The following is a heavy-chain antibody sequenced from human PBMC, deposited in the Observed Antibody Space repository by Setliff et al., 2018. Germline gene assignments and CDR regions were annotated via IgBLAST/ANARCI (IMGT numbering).Heavy chain of an antibody. CDR3: ARTCSGSGCYAGLES. Sequence: SLRLSCSASGFTFDNYAMHWVRQAPGKGLEWVSGINWNSDTIAYAGSVRGRFTISRDNAKNSLYLQMNSLRPEDTAVYYCARTCSGSGCYAGLESWGQGTPVTVSS. D-gene: IGHD2-15*01. V-gene: IGHV3-9*01. CDR2: INWNSDTI. CDR1: GFTFDNYA. J-gene: IGHJ4*02.